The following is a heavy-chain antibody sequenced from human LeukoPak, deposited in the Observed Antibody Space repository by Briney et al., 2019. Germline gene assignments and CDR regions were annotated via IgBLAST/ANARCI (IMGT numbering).Heavy chain of an antibody. D-gene: IGHD4-17*01. CDR3: ARDLKDVTTS. J-gene: IGHJ5*02. CDR2: INSDGSST. V-gene: IGHV3-74*01. Sequence: GGSLRLSCAASGFTFSNYWMHWVRQVSGKGLVWVSRINSDGSSTIYADSVKGRFTTSRDNSKNTLYLQMNRLRAEDTAVYYCARDLKDVTTSWGQGTLVTVSS. CDR1: GFTFSNYW.